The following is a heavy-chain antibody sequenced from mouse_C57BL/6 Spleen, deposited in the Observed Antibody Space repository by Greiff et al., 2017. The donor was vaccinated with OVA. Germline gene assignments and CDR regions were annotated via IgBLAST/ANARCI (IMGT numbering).Heavy chain of an antibody. J-gene: IGHJ2*01. CDR3: ARTLTGTWGVFDY. V-gene: IGHV5-17*01. D-gene: IGHD4-1*01. CDR2: ISSGSSTI. CDR1: GFTFSDYG. Sequence: LVESGGGLVKPGGSLKLSCAASGFTFSDYGMHWVRQAPEKGLEWVAYISSGSSTIYYADTVKGRFTISRDNAKNTLFLQMTSLRSEDTAMYYCARTLTGTWGVFDYWGQGTTLTVSS.